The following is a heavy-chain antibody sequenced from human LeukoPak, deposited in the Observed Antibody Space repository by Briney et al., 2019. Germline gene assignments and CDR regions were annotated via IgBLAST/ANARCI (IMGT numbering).Heavy chain of an antibody. CDR3: AREREREALDY. V-gene: IGHV3-21*01. Sequence: GGSLRLSCAASGFTFSTYSMIWVRQAPGKGLEWVSSISSSSSYIYYADSVKGRFTISRDNAKNSLYLQMNSLRAEDTAVYYCAREREREALDYWGQGTLVTVSS. CDR2: ISSSSSYI. D-gene: IGHD5-24*01. J-gene: IGHJ4*02. CDR1: GFTFSTYS.